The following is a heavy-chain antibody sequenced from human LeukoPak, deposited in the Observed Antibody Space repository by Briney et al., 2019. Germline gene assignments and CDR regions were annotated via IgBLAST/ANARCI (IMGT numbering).Heavy chain of an antibody. CDR3: ARDGLRFLEWFGFSDWFDP. J-gene: IGHJ5*02. V-gene: IGHV1-2*02. D-gene: IGHD3-3*01. CDR2: INPNSGGT. CDR1: GYTFTGYY. Sequence: ASVKVSCKASGYTFTGYYMHWVRQAPGQGLEWMGGINPNSGGTNYAQKFQGRVTMTRDTSISTAYMELSRLRSDDTAVYYWARDGLRFLEWFGFSDWFDPWGQGTLVTVSS.